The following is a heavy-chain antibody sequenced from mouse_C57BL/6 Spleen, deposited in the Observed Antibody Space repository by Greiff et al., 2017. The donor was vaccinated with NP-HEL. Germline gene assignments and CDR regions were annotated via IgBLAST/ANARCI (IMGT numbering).Heavy chain of an antibody. J-gene: IGHJ2*01. CDR2: IYPGSGST. CDR3: ARSPWGTTVVADY. D-gene: IGHD1-1*01. CDR1: GYTFTSYW. Sequence: QVQLQQSGAELVKPGASVKMSCKASGYTFTSYWITWVKQRPGQGLEWIGDIYPGSGSTNYNEKFKSKATLTVDTSSSTAYMQLSSLTSEDSAVYYCARSPWGTTVVADYWRQGTTLTVSS. V-gene: IGHV1-55*01.